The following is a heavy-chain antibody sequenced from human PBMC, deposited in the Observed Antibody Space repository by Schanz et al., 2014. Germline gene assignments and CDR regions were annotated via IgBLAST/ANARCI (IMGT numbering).Heavy chain of an antibody. Sequence: EVQLVESGGDLVQPGGSQRLSCAASGFIVSSTYMTWVRQAPGKGLEWVSGISDNGISTYYADSVKGRFSISRENSKSILYLQMNSLRAEDTAVYYCAKDLYNYGIFDSWGQGTLVTVSS. CDR3: AKDLYNYGIFDS. CDR1: GFIVSSTY. D-gene: IGHD3-16*01. V-gene: IGHV3-23*04. J-gene: IGHJ5*01. CDR2: ISDNGIST.